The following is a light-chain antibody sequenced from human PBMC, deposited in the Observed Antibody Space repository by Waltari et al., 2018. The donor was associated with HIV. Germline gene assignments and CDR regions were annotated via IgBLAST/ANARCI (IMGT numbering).Light chain of an antibody. CDR2: MVD. J-gene: IGLJ2*01. Sequence: SDLTQPASVSGYLGQSIPIPRTGGVCAFRFYTFIPLSQQQPGEVHKLLLYMVDTRASGIPGRFSGSKSGNTASLTITGLQIEDEGLYYCASYTADDTVLFGGGTTVTVL. CDR3: ASYTADDTVL. CDR1: VCAFRFYTF. V-gene: IGLV2-14*01.